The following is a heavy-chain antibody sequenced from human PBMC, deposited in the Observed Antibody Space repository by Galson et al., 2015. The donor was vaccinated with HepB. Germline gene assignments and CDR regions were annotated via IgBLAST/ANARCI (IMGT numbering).Heavy chain of an antibody. D-gene: IGHD3-22*01. V-gene: IGHV1-3*01. Sequence: SVKVSCKASGYTFTNHAIHWVRQAPGQRLEWMGWISAGNGNTKYSQNFQGRVTFTRDTSAYTAYMELSSLIFEDTGVYYCARETFYYDSRGYPSPSYLDYWGQGTRVTVSS. J-gene: IGHJ4*02. CDR1: GYTFTNHA. CDR2: ISAGNGNT. CDR3: ARETFYYDSRGYPSPSYLDY.